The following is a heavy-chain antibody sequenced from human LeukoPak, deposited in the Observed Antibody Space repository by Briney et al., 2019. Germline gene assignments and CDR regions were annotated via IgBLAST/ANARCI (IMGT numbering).Heavy chain of an antibody. D-gene: IGHD6-13*01. Sequence: SETLSLTCSVSGVSMNDHYWSWIRQSPGKGLEWIGYIYGGGTTYYNPSLNSRVTMAMDSSKNQFSLNLSSVTAADTALYYCASCPGDSTWHGVFDFWSRGTLVTVSS. V-gene: IGHV4-59*11. CDR1: GVSMNDHY. CDR2: IYGGGTT. J-gene: IGHJ4*02. CDR3: ASCPGDSTWHGVFDF.